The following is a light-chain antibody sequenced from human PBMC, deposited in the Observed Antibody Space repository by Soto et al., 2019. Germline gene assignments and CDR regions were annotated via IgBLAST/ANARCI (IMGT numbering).Light chain of an antibody. J-gene: IGKJ1*01. Sequence: DIHMTQSPSTLSASVGDRVTITCRASQSISSWLAWYQQKPGKAPKLLIYKASSLESGVPSRFSGSGYGTQFTVTISSLQPDDFATYYCKQYNRDSRTFGQGTKVDI. CDR2: KAS. CDR3: KQYNRDSRT. CDR1: QSISSW. V-gene: IGKV1-5*03.